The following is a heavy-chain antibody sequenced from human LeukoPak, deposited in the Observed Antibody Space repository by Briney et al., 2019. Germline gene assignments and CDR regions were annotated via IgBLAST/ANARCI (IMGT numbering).Heavy chain of an antibody. D-gene: IGHD6-19*01. CDR3: ARTRYNSGGGDY. CDR2: IWYDGTNK. CDR1: GFTFSDYG. Sequence: GGSLRLSCTASGFTFSDYGMHWGRQAPGKGLEWVAVIWYDGTNKYYADSVEGRFTISRDNSKNTLYLQMNSLRAEDTAVYYCARTRYNSGGGDYWGQGTPVTVSP. J-gene: IGHJ4*02. V-gene: IGHV3-33*01.